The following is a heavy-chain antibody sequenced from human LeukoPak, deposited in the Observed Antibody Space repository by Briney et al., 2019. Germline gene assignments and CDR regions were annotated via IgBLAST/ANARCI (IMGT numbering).Heavy chain of an antibody. V-gene: IGHV4-61*02. CDR1: GGSISSGSYY. Sequence: SETLSLTCTVSGGSISSGSYYWSWIRQPAGKGLEWIGRIYGSGNTNYNPSLKSRVTISMDTSKNQFSLKLSPVTAADTAVYYCARGVGSTSPNWFDPWGQGTLVTVSS. J-gene: IGHJ5*02. CDR2: IYGSGNT. CDR3: ARGVGSTSPNWFDP. D-gene: IGHD2-2*01.